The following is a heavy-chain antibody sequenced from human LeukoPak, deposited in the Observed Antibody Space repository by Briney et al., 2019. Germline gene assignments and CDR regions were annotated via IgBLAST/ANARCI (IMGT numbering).Heavy chain of an antibody. CDR1: GFTFSSYA. J-gene: IGHJ6*02. Sequence: PGGSLRLSCAASGFTFSSYAMSWVRQAQGKGLEWVSAISGSGGSTYYADSVKGRFTISRDNSKNTLYLQMNSLRAEDTAVYYCAKSEIVVVPAAMLANYYYYGMDVWGQGTTVTVSS. CDR2: ISGSGGST. V-gene: IGHV3-23*01. CDR3: AKSEIVVVPAAMLANYYYYGMDV. D-gene: IGHD2-2*01.